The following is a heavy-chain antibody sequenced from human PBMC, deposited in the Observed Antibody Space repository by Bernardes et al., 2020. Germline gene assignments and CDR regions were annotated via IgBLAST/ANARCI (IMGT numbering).Heavy chain of an antibody. CDR3: ARERGDYVYYYYGMDV. V-gene: IGHV3-74*01. D-gene: IGHD4-17*01. CDR1: GFTFSSYW. Sequence: GGSLRLSCAASGFTFSSYWMHWVRQAPGKGLVWVSRINSDGSSTSYADSVKGRFTISRDNAKNTLYLQMNSLRAEDTAVYYCARERGDYVYYYYGMDVWGQGTTVTVSS. CDR2: INSDGSST. J-gene: IGHJ6*02.